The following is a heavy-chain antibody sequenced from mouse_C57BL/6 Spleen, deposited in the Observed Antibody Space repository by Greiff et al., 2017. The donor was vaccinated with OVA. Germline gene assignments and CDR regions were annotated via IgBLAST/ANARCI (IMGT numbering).Heavy chain of an antibody. D-gene: IGHD4-1*01. V-gene: IGHV1-50*01. CDR3: ARHVLTGGYFDV. CDR1: GYTFTSYW. J-gene: IGHJ1*03. CDR2: IDPSDSYT. Sequence: QVQLQQPGAELVKPGASVKLSCKASGYTFTSYWMQWVKQRPGQGLEWIGEIDPSDSYTNYNQKFKGKATLTVDTSSSTAYMQLSSLTSEDSAVYYCARHVLTGGYFDVWGTGTTVTVSS.